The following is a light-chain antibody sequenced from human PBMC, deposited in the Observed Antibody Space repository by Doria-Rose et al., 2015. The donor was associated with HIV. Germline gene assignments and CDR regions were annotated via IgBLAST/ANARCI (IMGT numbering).Light chain of an antibody. CDR1: QSVSSTY. V-gene: IGKV3-20*01. Sequence: EIVLTQSPGTLSFSPGERATLSCRARQSVSSTYFAWYQQKPGQAPSLLIYDGSTRATGIPDRFSASGSGADFTLTINRLEPEDFALYYCHQYGTSWTFGQGSKVEI. J-gene: IGKJ1*01. CDR2: DGS. CDR3: HQYGTSWT.